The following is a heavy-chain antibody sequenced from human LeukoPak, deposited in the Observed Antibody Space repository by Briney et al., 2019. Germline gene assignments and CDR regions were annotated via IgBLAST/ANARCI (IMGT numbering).Heavy chain of an antibody. J-gene: IGHJ4*02. Sequence: SETLSLTCAVYGGSFSGYYWSWIRQPPGKGLEWIGEINHSGSTNYNPSLKSRVTISVDTSKNQFSLKLSSVTAADTAVYYCARDSQLWSPLLYFDYWGQGTLVTVSS. V-gene: IGHV4-34*01. D-gene: IGHD3-10*01. CDR1: GGSFSGYY. CDR3: ARDSQLWSPLLYFDY. CDR2: INHSGST.